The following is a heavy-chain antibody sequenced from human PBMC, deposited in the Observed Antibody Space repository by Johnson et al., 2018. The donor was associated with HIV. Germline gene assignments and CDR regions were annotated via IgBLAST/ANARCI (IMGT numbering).Heavy chain of an antibody. V-gene: IGHV3-74*01. CDR1: GFTFSNYW. J-gene: IGHJ3*02. Sequence: MQLVESGGGVVQPGRSLRLSCAASGFTFSNYWMHWVRQAPGKGLVWVSRVNSDGSSLSYADSVKGRFTISRDNAKNTLYLQMNSLRAEDTAAYYCARELSHDAFDIWGQGTMVTVSS. CDR2: VNSDGSSL. D-gene: IGHD3-3*02. CDR3: ARELSHDAFDI.